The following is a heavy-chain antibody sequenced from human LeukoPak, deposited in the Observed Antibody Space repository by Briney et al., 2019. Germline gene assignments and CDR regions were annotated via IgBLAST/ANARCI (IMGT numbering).Heavy chain of an antibody. D-gene: IGHD3-10*01. Sequence: PSETLSLTCTVSGGSVSSGSYYWSWIRQPPGKGLEWIGYIYYSGSTNYNPSLKSRVTISVDTSKNQFSLKLSSVTAADTAVYYCTYGSGSYPVYWGQGTLVTVSS. J-gene: IGHJ4*02. CDR2: IYYSGST. CDR1: GGSVSSGSYY. V-gene: IGHV4-61*01. CDR3: TYGSGSYPVY.